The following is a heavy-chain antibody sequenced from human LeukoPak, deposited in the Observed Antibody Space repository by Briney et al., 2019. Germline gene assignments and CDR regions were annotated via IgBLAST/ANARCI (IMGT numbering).Heavy chain of an antibody. Sequence: GGSLRLSCAASGFTVNNNYMSWVRQAPGKGLEWVSVIYRGGGTYYTDSVKGRFTISRDSSKNTLYPQMDSLRAEGTAVYYCARGRQLVRRYAGDDYYGMDVWGQGTTVTVSS. CDR3: ARGRQLVRRYAGDDYYGMDV. J-gene: IGHJ6*02. D-gene: IGHD6-13*01. CDR2: IYRGGGT. V-gene: IGHV3-66*01. CDR1: GFTVNNNY.